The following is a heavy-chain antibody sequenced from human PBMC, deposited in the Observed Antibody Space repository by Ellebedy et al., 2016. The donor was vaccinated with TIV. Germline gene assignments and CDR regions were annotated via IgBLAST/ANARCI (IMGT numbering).Heavy chain of an antibody. J-gene: IGHJ6*02. CDR1: GFTFGHYW. Sequence: GESLKISCAASGFTFGHYWMHWVRQAPGKGLMWFSRITTDGGRTNYADSVEGRFTISRDNSKKTLYLQMNSLRADDTAVYYCAKSRGDINHDYGMDVWGQGTAVVVSS. CDR3: AKSRGDINHDYGMDV. D-gene: IGHD5-12*01. CDR2: ITTDGGRT. V-gene: IGHV3-74*01.